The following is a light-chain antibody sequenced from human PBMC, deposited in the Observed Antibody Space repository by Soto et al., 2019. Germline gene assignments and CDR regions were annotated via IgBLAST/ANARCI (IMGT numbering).Light chain of an antibody. CDR1: SGSIASNY. CDR3: SSYINSITFVV. CDR2: EDN. V-gene: IGLV6-57*04. Sequence: NFMLTQPHSVSESPGKTVTISCTRSSGSIASNYVQWYQQRPGSAPTTVIYEDNQRPSGVPDRFSGSIDSSSNSASLTISRLKTEDEADYYCSSYINSITFVVFGGGTKLTVL. J-gene: IGLJ2*01.